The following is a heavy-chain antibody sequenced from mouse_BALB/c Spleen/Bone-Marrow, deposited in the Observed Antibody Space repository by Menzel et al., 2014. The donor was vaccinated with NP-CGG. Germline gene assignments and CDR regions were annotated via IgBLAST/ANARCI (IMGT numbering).Heavy chain of an antibody. CDR2: IDPANGNT. Sequence: EVMLVESGAELVKPGASVKLSCTASGFNIKDTYMHWVKQRPEQGLEWTGRIDPANGNTKYDPKFQGKATITADTSSNTAYLQLSSLTSEDTAVYYCARGYYDYVYAMDYWGQGTSVTVSS. D-gene: IGHD2-4*01. CDR3: ARGYYDYVYAMDY. V-gene: IGHV14-3*02. J-gene: IGHJ4*01. CDR1: GFNIKDTY.